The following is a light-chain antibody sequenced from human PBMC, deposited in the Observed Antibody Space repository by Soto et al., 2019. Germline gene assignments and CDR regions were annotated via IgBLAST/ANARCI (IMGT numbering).Light chain of an antibody. CDR1: QSLNGY. CDR3: QQRSSWPTWM. CDR2: DAS. Sequence: EIVLTQSPATLSLSPGEIATLSCRTSQSLNGYLAWYQQKPGQAPRLLIYDASNRATGIPARFSGSGSGTDFTLTISNLEPEDFAVYYCQQRSSWPTWMFGQGTKVEFK. V-gene: IGKV3-11*01. J-gene: IGKJ1*01.